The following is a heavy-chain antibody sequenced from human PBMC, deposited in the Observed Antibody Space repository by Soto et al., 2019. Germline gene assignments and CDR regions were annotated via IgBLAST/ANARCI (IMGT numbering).Heavy chain of an antibody. Sequence: EVQLVESGGGFVQPGGSLRLSCAASGFTFSGFWMHWVRQAPGKGLVWVSRTNNDGSVTDYADSVKGRFTISRDNAENTLYLQMNSLRAEDAAVYYCTRDIGGASSTWGQGTLVTVSS. J-gene: IGHJ5*02. V-gene: IGHV3-74*01. D-gene: IGHD1-26*01. CDR1: GFTFSGFW. CDR2: TNNDGSVT. CDR3: TRDIGGASST.